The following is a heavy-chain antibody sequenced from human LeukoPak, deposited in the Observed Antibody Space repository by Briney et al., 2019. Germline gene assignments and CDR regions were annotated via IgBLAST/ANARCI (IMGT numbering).Heavy chain of an antibody. CDR2: INSDGSST. Sequence: GGSLRLSCAASGFTFSSYWMHWVRQAPGKGLVWVSRINSDGSSTSYADSVKGRFTISRDNAKNLVYLEMNSLRAEDTAVYYCARVPGEMGATLAYLDYWGQGTLVIVSS. CDR1: GFTFSSYW. D-gene: IGHD1-26*01. V-gene: IGHV3-74*01. CDR3: ARVPGEMGATLAYLDY. J-gene: IGHJ4*02.